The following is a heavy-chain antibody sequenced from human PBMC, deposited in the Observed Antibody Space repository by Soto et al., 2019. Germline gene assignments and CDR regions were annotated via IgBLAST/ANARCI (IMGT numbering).Heavy chain of an antibody. J-gene: IGHJ4*02. V-gene: IGHV4-34*01. D-gene: IGHD6-6*01. CDR1: GGSLSGYY. CDR3: ARGCLRGPYRSSALRG. Sequence: PSETLSLTCAVYGGSLSGYYWSWIRQPPGKGLEWIGEINHSGSTNYNPSLKSRVTISVDTSKNQFSLKLSSVTAADTAVHYCARGCLRGPYRSSALRGWGQGTMVT. CDR2: INHSGST.